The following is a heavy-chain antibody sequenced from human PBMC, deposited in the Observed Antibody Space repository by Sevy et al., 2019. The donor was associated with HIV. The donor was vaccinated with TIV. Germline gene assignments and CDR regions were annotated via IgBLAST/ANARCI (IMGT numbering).Heavy chain of an antibody. V-gene: IGHV3-30-3*01. Sequence: GGSLRLSCAASGFTFSSYAMHWVRQAPGKGLEWVAVISYDGSNKYYADSVKGRFTISRDNSKNTLYLQMNSLRTEDTAVYYCARDRGWGENVFFDYWGQGTLVTVSS. J-gene: IGHJ4*02. CDR1: GFTFSSYA. D-gene: IGHD3-16*01. CDR2: ISYDGSNK. CDR3: ARDRGWGENVFFDY.